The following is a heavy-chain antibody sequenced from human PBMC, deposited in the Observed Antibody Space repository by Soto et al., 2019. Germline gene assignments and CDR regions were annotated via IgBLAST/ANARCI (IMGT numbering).Heavy chain of an antibody. CDR3: ARDGVSYDIEGLDV. V-gene: IGHV3-30-3*01. D-gene: IGHD3-9*01. CDR1: GFTFSSYA. Sequence: GGSLRLSCAASGFTFSSYAMHWVRQAPGKGLEWVAVISYDGSKKYYADSVKGRFTISRDNSKNTLYLQMNSLRAEDTAVYYCARDGVSYDIEGLDVWGQGTTVTVSS. CDR2: ISYDGSKK. J-gene: IGHJ6*02.